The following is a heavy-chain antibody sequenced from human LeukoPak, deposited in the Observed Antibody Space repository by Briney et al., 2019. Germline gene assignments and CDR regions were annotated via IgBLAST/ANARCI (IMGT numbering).Heavy chain of an antibody. Sequence: GGSLRLSCAASGLTLSDYYMTWIRQAPGKGLEWVSSISGTGTTIYSADSVRGRFTVSRDNARNSLFLHMNSLRAEDTAVYYCAVQITMIVGAPYFDYWGQGTLVTVSP. V-gene: IGHV3-11*04. CDR3: AVQITMIVGAPYFDY. CDR2: ISGTGTTI. D-gene: IGHD3-22*01. J-gene: IGHJ4*02. CDR1: GLTLSDYY.